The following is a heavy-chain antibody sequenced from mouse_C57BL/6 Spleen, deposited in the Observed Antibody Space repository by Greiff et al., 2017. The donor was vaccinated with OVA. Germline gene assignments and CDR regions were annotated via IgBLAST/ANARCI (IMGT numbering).Heavy chain of an antibody. V-gene: IGHV1-50*01. CDR3: AREAYGNYSGDY. J-gene: IGHJ4*01. D-gene: IGHD2-1*01. CDR1: GYTFTSYW. Sequence: QVQLQQPGAELVKPGASVKLSCKASGYTFTSYWMQWVKQRPGQGLEWIGEIDPSDSYTNYNQKFKGKATLTVDTSSSTAYMQLSSLTSEDSAVYYCAREAYGNYSGDYWGQGTSVTVSS. CDR2: IDPSDSYT.